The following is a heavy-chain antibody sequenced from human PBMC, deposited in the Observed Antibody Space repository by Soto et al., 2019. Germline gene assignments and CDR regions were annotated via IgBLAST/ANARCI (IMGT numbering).Heavy chain of an antibody. CDR3: GVGAPDYVWGSYRQSGMDC. D-gene: IGHD3-16*02. CDR1: SGSFSGYY. Sequence: QVQLQQWGAGLLKPSETLSLTCAVYSGSFSGYYWSWIRQPPGKGLEWIGEINHSGSTNYNPSLKSRVTISVDTSKNQCSLKLSSVTAADKAVYYCGVGAPDYVWGSYRQSGMDCWGQVTTVTVSS. J-gene: IGHJ6*02. V-gene: IGHV4-34*01. CDR2: INHSGST.